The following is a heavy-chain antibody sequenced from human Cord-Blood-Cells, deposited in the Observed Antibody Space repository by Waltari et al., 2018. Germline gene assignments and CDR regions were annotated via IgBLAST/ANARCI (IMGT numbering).Heavy chain of an antibody. CDR1: GGSISSYY. CDR3: ARPYCSGGSCYSGWFDP. D-gene: IGHD2-15*01. J-gene: IGHJ5*02. Sequence: QVQLQESGPGRVKPSETLSLTCTVPGGSISSYYWSWLRKPPGKGLEWIGYIYYSGSTNYNPSLKSRVTISVDTSKNQFSLKLSSVTAADTAVYYCARPYCSGGSCYSGWFDPWGQGTLVTVSS. V-gene: IGHV4-59*08. CDR2: IYYSGST.